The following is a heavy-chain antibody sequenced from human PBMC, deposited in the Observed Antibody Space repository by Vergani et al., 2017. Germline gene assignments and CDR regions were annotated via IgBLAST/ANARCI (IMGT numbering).Heavy chain of an antibody. V-gene: IGHV1-69*04. CDR2: IIPIIGIA. CDR1: GGTFSSYA. J-gene: IGHJ4*02. Sequence: QVQLVQSGAEVKKPGSSVKVSCKASGGTFSSYAISWVRQAPGQGLEWMGRIIPIIGIANYAQKFQGRVTITTDKSTSTAYMEVSSLRSEDTAVYYGARTQVDCSGGSCYSGLFDYWGQGTLVTVSS. D-gene: IGHD2-15*01. CDR3: ARTQVDCSGGSCYSGLFDY.